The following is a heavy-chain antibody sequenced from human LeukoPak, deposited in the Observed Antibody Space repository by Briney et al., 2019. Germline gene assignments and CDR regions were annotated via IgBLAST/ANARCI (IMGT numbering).Heavy chain of an antibody. J-gene: IGHJ4*02. CDR1: GFTFSSYA. CDR3: AKDSRHITMMDY. V-gene: IGHV3-23*01. CDR2: ISGSGGST. Sequence: GGSLRLSCAASGFTFSSYAMSWVRQAPGKGLEWVSAISGSGGSTYYADSVKGRSTISRDNSKNTLYLQMNSLRAEDTAVYYCAKDSRHITMMDYWGQGTLVTVSS. D-gene: IGHD3-22*01.